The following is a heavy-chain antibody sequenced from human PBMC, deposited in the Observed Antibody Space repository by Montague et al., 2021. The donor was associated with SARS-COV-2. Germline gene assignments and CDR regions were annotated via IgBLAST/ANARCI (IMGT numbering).Heavy chain of an antibody. CDR1: GGSVSSSSYY. Sequence: SETLSHTCTVSGGSVSSSSYYWGWIRQPPGKGLEWIGSIYYTGSTYYNPSLKSRVTISVDTSKNQFSLKLSSVTAADTAVYYCTRHITGSGNAFDIWGQGTMVTVSS. CDR2: IYYTGST. D-gene: IGHD3-10*01. CDR3: TRHITGSGNAFDI. V-gene: IGHV4-39*01. J-gene: IGHJ3*02.